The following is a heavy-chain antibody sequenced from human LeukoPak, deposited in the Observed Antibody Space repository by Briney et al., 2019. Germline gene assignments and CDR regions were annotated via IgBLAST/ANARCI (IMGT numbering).Heavy chain of an antibody. J-gene: IGHJ6*03. V-gene: IGHV1-2*02. CDR1: GYTFTGYY. CDR3: ARGPFGGRGRIGAAGTRGDHYYYMDV. D-gene: IGHD6-13*01. CDR2: INPNSGGT. Sequence: ASVKVSCKASGYTFTGYYMHWVRQAPGQGLEWMGWINPNSGGTNYAQKFQGRVTMTRDTSISTAYMELSSLRSEDTAVYYCARGPFGGRGRIGAAGTRGDHYYYMDVWGKGTTVTVSS.